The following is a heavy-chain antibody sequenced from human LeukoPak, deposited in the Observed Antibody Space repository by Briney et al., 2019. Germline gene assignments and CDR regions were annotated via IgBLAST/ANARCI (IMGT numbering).Heavy chain of an antibody. CDR3: AKRPIRGDEKSFDY. D-gene: IGHD2-21*01. CDR1: GFTDMNYA. Sequence: PGGSLRLSCAASGFTDMNYAMNWVRQAPGKGLEWVSTIRESSGDTYYEDSVKGRFTIYRDISRNTVYLQMNNLRVEDTAVYFCAKRPIRGDEKSFDYWGQGLLVTVSS. V-gene: IGHV3-23*01. CDR2: IRESSGDT. J-gene: IGHJ4*02.